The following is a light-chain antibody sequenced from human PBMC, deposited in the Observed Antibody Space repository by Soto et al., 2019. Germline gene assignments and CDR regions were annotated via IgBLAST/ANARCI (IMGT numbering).Light chain of an antibody. V-gene: IGKV3-15*01. CDR1: QSVSSN. J-gene: IGKJ5*01. CDR3: QQRHMWPIT. Sequence: EIVMTQSPATLSVSPGGRATLSCRASQSVSSNLAWYQQKPGQAPRLLIYGASTRATGFPARFSGSGSGTEFTLTISSLQSEDFAVYYCQQRHMWPITFGQGTRLEIK. CDR2: GAS.